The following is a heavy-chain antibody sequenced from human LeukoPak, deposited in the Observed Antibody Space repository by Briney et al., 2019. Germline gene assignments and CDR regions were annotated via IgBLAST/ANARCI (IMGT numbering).Heavy chain of an antibody. CDR1: GDSISSGSYY. CDR3: ARGPCSRTSCYYEN. J-gene: IGHJ4*02. V-gene: IGHV4-61*02. D-gene: IGHD2-2*01. CDR2: IYTSGSA. Sequence: SQTLSLTCTVSGDSISSGSYYWSWIRQPAGKGLEWIGRIYTSGSANYNPSLKSRVTTSLDTSKNQFSLKLSSVTAADTAVYYCARGPCSRTSCYYENWGQGTLVTVSS.